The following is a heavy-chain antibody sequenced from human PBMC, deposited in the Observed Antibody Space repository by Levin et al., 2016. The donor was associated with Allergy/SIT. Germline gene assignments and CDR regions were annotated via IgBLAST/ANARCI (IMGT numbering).Heavy chain of an antibody. CDR1: GFTFSSYW. Sequence: GESLKISCAASGFTFSSYWMSWVRQAPGKGLEWVANIKQDGSEKYYVDSVKGRFTISRDNAKNSLYLQMNSLRAEDTAVYYCAREARAGTSSYWGQGTLVTVSS. D-gene: IGHD1-1*01. CDR3: AREARAGTSSY. V-gene: IGHV3-7*01. J-gene: IGHJ4*02. CDR2: IKQDGSEK.